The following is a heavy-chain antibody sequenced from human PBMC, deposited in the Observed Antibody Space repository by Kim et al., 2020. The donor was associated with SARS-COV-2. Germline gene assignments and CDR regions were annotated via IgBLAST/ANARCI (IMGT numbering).Heavy chain of an antibody. J-gene: IGHJ4*02. V-gene: IGHV3-74*01. CDR2: IKSDGSNT. Sequence: GSLRLSCAASGFTFSSYWMHWVRQAPGKGLVWVSRIKSDGSNTSYADSVKGRFIISRDNAKNTLYLQMNSLRADDTAVYYCAREWVGSDYYFDYWGQGTLVTVSS. CDR3: AREWVGSDYYFDY. D-gene: IGHD1-26*01. CDR1: GFTFSSYW.